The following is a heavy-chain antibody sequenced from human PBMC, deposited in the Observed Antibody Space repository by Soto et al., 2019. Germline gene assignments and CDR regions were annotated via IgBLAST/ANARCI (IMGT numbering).Heavy chain of an antibody. CDR1: GDSINSNVHY. Sequence: KPSETLSLTCTVSGDSINSNVHYWGWVRQSPGKGLEWIASVFYSGSTYHNPSLESRISISVDTSENQFSLKVTSVTAADTGIYYCARHPFGGYAFDSWGQGTLVTVSS. CDR3: ARHPFGGYAFDS. CDR2: VFYSGST. J-gene: IGHJ4*02. V-gene: IGHV4-39*01. D-gene: IGHD3-16*01.